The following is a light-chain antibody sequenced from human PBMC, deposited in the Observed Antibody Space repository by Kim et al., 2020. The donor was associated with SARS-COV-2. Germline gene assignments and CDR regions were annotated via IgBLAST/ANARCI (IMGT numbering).Light chain of an antibody. CDR1: NSNIGSNT. J-gene: IGLJ2*01. V-gene: IGLV1-44*01. Sequence: QRVTISCSGSNSNIGSNTGSWYQRLPGTAPTLLIYTNYQRRSGVSDRFSGSKSGTSASLAISGLQSGDEADYYCAAWDDRLNGVVFGGGTQLTV. CDR2: TNY. CDR3: AAWDDRLNGVV.